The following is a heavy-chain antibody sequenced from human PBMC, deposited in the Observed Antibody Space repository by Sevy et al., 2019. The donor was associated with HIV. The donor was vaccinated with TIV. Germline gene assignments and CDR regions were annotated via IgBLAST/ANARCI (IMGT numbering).Heavy chain of an antibody. Sequence: SETLSLTCTVSGGSIRSSSYYWGWIRQPPGKGLEWIGSIYYSGSTYYNPALKSRVTISVDTSKNQFSLKLSSVTAADTAVYYCARLMYYDFWSGYLVWGQGTTVTVSS. CDR1: GGSIRSSSYY. J-gene: IGHJ6*02. CDR2: IYYSGST. D-gene: IGHD3-3*01. CDR3: ARLMYYDFWSGYLV. V-gene: IGHV4-39*01.